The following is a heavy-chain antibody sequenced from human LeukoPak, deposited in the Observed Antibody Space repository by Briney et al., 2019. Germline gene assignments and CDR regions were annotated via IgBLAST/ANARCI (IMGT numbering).Heavy chain of an antibody. CDR1: GGSISSGSYY. Sequence: PSQTLSLTCTVSGGSISSGSYYWSWIRQPAGKGLEWIGRIYTSGSTNYNPSLKSRVTISVDTSKNQFSLKLSSVTAADTAVYYCARLGIVGATPDYWDQGTLVTVSS. CDR2: IYTSGST. V-gene: IGHV4-61*02. J-gene: IGHJ4*02. CDR3: ARLGIVGATPDY. D-gene: IGHD1-26*01.